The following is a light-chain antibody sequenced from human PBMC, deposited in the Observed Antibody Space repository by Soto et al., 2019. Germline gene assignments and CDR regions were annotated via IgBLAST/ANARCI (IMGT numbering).Light chain of an antibody. CDR3: SSYTSSSTPYV. CDR2: EVS. Sequence: QSSLTQPASLSGSPGQSITISCSGTSSDVGGYTYVSWYQQHPGKAPKVIIYEVSNRPSGVSSRFSGSKSGKTASLTISGLQAEDEADYYCSSYTSSSTPYVFGTGTKVTVL. V-gene: IGLV2-14*01. J-gene: IGLJ1*01. CDR1: SSDVGGYTY.